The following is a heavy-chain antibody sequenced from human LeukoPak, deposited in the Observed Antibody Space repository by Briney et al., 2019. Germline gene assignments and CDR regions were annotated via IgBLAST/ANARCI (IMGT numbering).Heavy chain of an antibody. D-gene: IGHD5-12*01. Sequence: SQTLSLTCTVSGGSISSGDYYWSWIRQRPGKGLEWIGYIYYSGSTYYNPSLKSRVTISVGTSKNQFSLKLSSVTAADTAVYYCARGYSGYDYHDALDIWGQGTMVTVSS. CDR3: ARGYSGYDYHDALDI. J-gene: IGHJ3*02. V-gene: IGHV4-30-4*01. CDR2: IYYSGST. CDR1: GGSISSGDYY.